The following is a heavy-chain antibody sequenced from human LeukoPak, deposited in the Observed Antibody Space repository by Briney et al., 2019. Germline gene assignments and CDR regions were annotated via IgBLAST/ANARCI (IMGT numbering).Heavy chain of an antibody. CDR3: TTAIFGVLIWDY. CDR1: GFTFSNAW. V-gene: IGHV3-15*01. J-gene: IGHJ4*02. CDR2: IKSKTDGCTT. D-gene: IGHD3-3*01. Sequence: MSGGSLRLSCAASGFTFSNAWMSWVRQAPGKGLEWVGRIKSKTDGCTTDYAAPVKGRFTISRDDSKNTLYLQMNSLKTEDTAVYYCTTAIFGVLIWDYWGQGTLVTVSS.